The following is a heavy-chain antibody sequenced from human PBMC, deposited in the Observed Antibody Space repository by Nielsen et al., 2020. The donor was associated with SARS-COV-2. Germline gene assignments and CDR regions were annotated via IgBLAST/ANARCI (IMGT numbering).Heavy chain of an antibody. D-gene: IGHD3-22*01. V-gene: IGHV1-69*13. CDR3: ARGPGYYDSSGYYIRY. CDR1: GGTFSSYA. CDR2: IIPIFGTA. Sequence: SVKVSCKASGGTFSSYAISWVRQAPGQGLEWMGGIIPIFGTANYAQKFQGRVTITADESTSTAYMELSSLRSEDTAVYYCARGPGYYDSSGYYIRYWGQGTLVTVSS. J-gene: IGHJ4*02.